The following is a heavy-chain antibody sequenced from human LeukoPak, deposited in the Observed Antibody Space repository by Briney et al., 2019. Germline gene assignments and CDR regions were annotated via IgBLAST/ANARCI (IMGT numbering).Heavy chain of an antibody. CDR1: SGSISGYY. Sequence: SETLSLTCTVSSGSISGYYWSWIRQPPGKGLEWIGYIYYSGHTKYNPSLNSRLTISVDTSKNQFSLKLSSVTAAETAVYYCARHQNYDSSGYYPLDFWGQGTLVTVSS. D-gene: IGHD3-22*01. J-gene: IGHJ4*02. CDR3: ARHQNYDSSGYYPLDF. V-gene: IGHV4-59*08. CDR2: IYYSGHT.